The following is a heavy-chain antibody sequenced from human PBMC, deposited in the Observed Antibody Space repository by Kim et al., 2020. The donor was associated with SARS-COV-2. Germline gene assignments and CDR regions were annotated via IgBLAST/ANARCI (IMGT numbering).Heavy chain of an antibody. CDR3: ARSGRGFDFLTGYSPLDY. J-gene: IGHJ4*01. CDR1: GDSITDFY. Sequence: SETLSLTCTVSGDSITDFYWSWIRQSPGRGLEWLGYLYQTWSTNYNPSLMGRVTMTLDTSKNQVSLKLTSVTAADTAMYFCARSGRGFDFLTGYSPLDY. CDR2: LYQTWST. V-gene: IGHV4-59*12. D-gene: IGHD3-9*01.